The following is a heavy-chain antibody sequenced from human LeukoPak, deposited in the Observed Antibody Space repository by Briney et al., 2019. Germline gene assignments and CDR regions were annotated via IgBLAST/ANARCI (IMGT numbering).Heavy chain of an antibody. CDR1: GFIFSSYS. J-gene: IGHJ3*02. D-gene: IGHD3-10*01. CDR2: ISSSSTYI. Sequence: GGSLRLSCAASGFIFSSYSMNWVRQAPGKGLEWVSSISSSSTYIYYADSVKGRFTISRDNAKNSLYLQMNSLRAEDTAVYYCARDPYYYDSGSFAAFDIWGQGTMVTVSS. CDR3: ARDPYYYDSGSFAAFDI. V-gene: IGHV3-21*01.